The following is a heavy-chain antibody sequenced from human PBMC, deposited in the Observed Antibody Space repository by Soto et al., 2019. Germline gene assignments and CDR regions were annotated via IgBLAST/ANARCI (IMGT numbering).Heavy chain of an antibody. J-gene: IGHJ4*02. CDR1: GYTFTSYA. Sequence: ASVTGSCTASGYTFTSYAMHWVRQAPGQRLEWIGWINAGNGNTKYAQKFQERVTITRDMSTSTAYMELSSLRSEDTAVYYCAADLVGATNDFDYWGQGTLVTVSS. D-gene: IGHD1-26*01. CDR3: AADLVGATNDFDY. CDR2: INAGNGNT. V-gene: IGHV1-3*01.